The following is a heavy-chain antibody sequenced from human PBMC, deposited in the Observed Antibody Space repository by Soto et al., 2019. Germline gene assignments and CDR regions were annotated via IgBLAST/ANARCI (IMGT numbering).Heavy chain of an antibody. Sequence: PGGSLRLSCAASGFTFSSYEMNWVRQAPGKGLEWVSYISSSGSTIYYADSVKGRFTISRDNAKNSLYLQMNSLRAEDTAVYYCARVGFSLMDVWGQGTTVTVSS. J-gene: IGHJ6*02. CDR1: GFTFSSYE. CDR2: ISSSGSTI. CDR3: ARVGFSLMDV. V-gene: IGHV3-48*03. D-gene: IGHD3-16*01.